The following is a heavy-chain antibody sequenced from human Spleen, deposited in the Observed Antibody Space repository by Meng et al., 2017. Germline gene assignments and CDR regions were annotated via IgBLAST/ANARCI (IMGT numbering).Heavy chain of an antibody. CDR2: INTGNGDT. CDR1: GYTFTNYA. V-gene: IGHV1-3*04. Sequence: ASVKVSCKASGYTFTNYAIHWVRQAPGQRLEWMGWINTGNGDTKYSQKFQGRVTITRDTSASTAYMELSSLRSEDTTVYYCASSRSYVKNWGQGTLVTVSS. J-gene: IGHJ4*02. D-gene: IGHD1-26*01. CDR3: ASSRSYVKN.